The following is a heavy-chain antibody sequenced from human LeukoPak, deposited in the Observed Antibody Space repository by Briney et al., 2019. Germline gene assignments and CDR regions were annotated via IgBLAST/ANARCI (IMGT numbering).Heavy chain of an antibody. CDR2: INHSGST. Sequence: SETLSLTCAVYGGSFSGYYWSWIRQPPGKGLEWIGEINHSGSTNYNPSLKSRVTISVDTSKNQFSLKLSSVTAADTAVYYCARAAYCGGDCWVDVWGQGTTVTVSS. CDR3: ARAAYCGGDCWVDV. J-gene: IGHJ6*02. V-gene: IGHV4-34*01. CDR1: GGSFSGYY. D-gene: IGHD2-21*02.